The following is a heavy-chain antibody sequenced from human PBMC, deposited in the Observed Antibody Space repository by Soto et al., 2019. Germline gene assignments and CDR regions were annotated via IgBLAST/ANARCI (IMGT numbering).Heavy chain of an antibody. D-gene: IGHD3-22*01. CDR2: IIPLLDIS. CDR3: ARDGGHMRFYDSTGYQY. Sequence: QVQLVQSGAEVKKPGSSVTVSCKASGGTFSNNTITWVRQAPGQGLEWMGRIIPLLDISNYAPKFRGRITMTADKSTVPAHMELSGLASEETAIYFCARDGGHMRFYDSTGYQYWGQGTVVSVSS. J-gene: IGHJ4*02. V-gene: IGHV1-69*02. CDR1: GGTFSNNT.